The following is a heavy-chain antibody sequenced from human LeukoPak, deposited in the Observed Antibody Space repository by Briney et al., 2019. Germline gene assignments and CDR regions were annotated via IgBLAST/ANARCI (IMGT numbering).Heavy chain of an antibody. Sequence: GGSLRLSCAASGFTFSRNGIHWVRQAPGKGLEWVSSISSSSSYIYYADSVKGRFTISRDNAKNSLYLQMNSLRAEDTAVYYCARVAGGKVDSGYYYDDYWGQGTLVTVSS. J-gene: IGHJ4*02. CDR1: GFTFSRNG. CDR3: ARVAGGKVDSGYYYDDY. V-gene: IGHV3-21*01. CDR2: ISSSSSYI. D-gene: IGHD3-22*01.